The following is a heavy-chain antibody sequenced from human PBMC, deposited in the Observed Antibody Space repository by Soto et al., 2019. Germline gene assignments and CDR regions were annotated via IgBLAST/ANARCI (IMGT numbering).Heavy chain of an antibody. CDR3: ARGSSWYGINY. Sequence: SETLSLTCAVYGGSFSGYYWSWIRQPPGKGLEWIGEINHSGSTNYNPSLKSRVTISVDTSKNQFSLKLSSVTAADTAVYYCARGSSWYGINYWGQGTLVTVSS. CDR2: INHSGST. V-gene: IGHV4-34*01. CDR1: GGSFSGYY. J-gene: IGHJ4*02. D-gene: IGHD6-13*01.